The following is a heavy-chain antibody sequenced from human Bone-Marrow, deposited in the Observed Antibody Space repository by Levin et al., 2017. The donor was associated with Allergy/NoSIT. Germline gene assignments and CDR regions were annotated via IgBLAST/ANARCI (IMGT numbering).Heavy chain of an antibody. CDR2: VFYSGIT. CDR3: ARRAGPFYFDS. Sequence: PSETLSLTCRVSGGSVSSNSHYWSWIRQPPGKGLECIGYVFYSGITNYKPSLESRVTITVDRSKNQFSLTLRSVTAADTAVYCCARRAGPFYFDSWGQGALVTVS. V-gene: IGHV4-61*01. CDR1: GGSVSSNSHY. J-gene: IGHJ4*02.